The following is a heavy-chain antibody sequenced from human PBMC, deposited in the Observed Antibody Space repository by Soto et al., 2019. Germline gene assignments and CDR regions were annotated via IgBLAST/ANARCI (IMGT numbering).Heavy chain of an antibody. D-gene: IGHD6-19*01. Sequence: QVQLVESGGGVVQPGRSLRLSCAASGFTFSSYGMHWVRQAPGKGLEWVAVIWYDGSNKYYADSVKGRFTISRDNSKNTRYRQMNSLGAEDTAVYYCGRRAGPNFDYWGQGTMAT. J-gene: IGHJ4*02. CDR3: GRRAGPNFDY. CDR1: GFTFSSYG. V-gene: IGHV3-33*01. CDR2: IWYDGSNK.